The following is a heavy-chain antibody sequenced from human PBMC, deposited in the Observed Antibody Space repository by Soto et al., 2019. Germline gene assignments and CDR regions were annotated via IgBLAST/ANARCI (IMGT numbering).Heavy chain of an antibody. CDR1: GYTLTELS. J-gene: IGHJ5*02. CDR3: ARDARFGELPGWFDP. CDR2: FDPEDGET. Sequence: GASVKVSCKVSGYTLTELSMHWVRQAPGKGLEWMGGFDPEDGETIYAQKFQGRVTMTEDTSTSTAYMELSSLRSEDTAVYYCARDARFGELPGWFDPWGQGTLVTVSS. V-gene: IGHV1-24*01. D-gene: IGHD3-10*01.